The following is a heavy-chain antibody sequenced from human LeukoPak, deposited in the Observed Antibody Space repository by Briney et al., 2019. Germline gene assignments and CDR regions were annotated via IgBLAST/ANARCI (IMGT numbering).Heavy chain of an antibody. CDR1: GLTFSSYG. D-gene: IGHD3-22*01. CDR3: ARDPEEERLMVVLTHFDY. J-gene: IGHJ4*02. V-gene: IGHV3-33*01. Sequence: GGSLRLSCAASGLTFSSYGMHWVRQAPGKGLEWVAFIWYDGSNEYYADSVKGRFTISRDNSKNTLYLQMNSLRAEDTAVYYCARDPEEERLMVVLTHFDYWGQGTLVTVSS. CDR2: IWYDGSNE.